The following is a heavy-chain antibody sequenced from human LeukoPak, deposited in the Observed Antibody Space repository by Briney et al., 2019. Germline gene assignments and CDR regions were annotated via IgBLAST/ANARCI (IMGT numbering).Heavy chain of an antibody. D-gene: IGHD3-22*01. Sequence: PGGSLRPSCAASGFTFSSYAMSWVRQAPGKGLEWVSAISGSGGSTYYADSVKGRFTISRDNSKNTLYLQMNSLRAEDTAVYYCARENYYDSSGYYPWYFDYWGQGTLVTVSS. CDR3: ARENYYDSSGYYPWYFDY. CDR2: ISGSGGST. V-gene: IGHV3-23*01. CDR1: GFTFSSYA. J-gene: IGHJ4*02.